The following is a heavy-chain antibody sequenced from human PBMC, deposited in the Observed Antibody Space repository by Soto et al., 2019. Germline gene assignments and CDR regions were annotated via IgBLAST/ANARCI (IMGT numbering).Heavy chain of an antibody. CDR3: ARDVYCSSTSCYGMDV. CDR1: GFTFSSYG. D-gene: IGHD2-2*01. V-gene: IGHV3-33*01. J-gene: IGHJ6*02. Sequence: QVQLVESGGGVVQPGRSLRLSCAASGFTFSSYGMHWVRQAPGKGLEWVAVIWYDGSNKYYADSVKGRFTISRDNSKNRLYLQMNSRRAEDTAVYYCARDVYCSSTSCYGMDVWGQGTTVTVSS. CDR2: IWYDGSNK.